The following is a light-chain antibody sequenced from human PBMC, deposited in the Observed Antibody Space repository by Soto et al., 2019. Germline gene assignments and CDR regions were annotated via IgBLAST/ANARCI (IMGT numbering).Light chain of an antibody. CDR3: QQYGSSPT. Sequence: EIVLTQSPGTLSLSPGERSTLSWRASQSVSSSYLAWYQQKPGQAPRLLIYGASSRATGIPDRFSGSGSGTDFTLTISRLEPEDFAVYYCQQYGSSPTFGGGTKVDIK. CDR2: GAS. CDR1: QSVSSSY. V-gene: IGKV3-20*01. J-gene: IGKJ4*01.